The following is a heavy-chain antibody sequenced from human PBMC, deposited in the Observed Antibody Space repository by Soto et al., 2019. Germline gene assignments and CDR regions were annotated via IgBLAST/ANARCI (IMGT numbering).Heavy chain of an antibody. V-gene: IGHV2-5*02. J-gene: IGHJ4*02. CDR2: IYWDDDK. Sequence: SGPTLVNPTQTLTLTCTFSGFSLSTSGVGVGWIRQPPGKALEWLALIYWDDDKRYSPSLKSRLTITKDTSKNQVVLTMTNMDPVDTATYYCAHRGYSYGYSGLFFDYWGQGTLVTVSS. D-gene: IGHD5-18*01. CDR1: GFSLSTSGVG. CDR3: AHRGYSYGYSGLFFDY.